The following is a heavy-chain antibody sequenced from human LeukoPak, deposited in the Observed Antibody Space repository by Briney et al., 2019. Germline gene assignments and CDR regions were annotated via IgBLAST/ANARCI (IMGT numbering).Heavy chain of an antibody. D-gene: IGHD3-3*01. Sequence: ASVKVSCKASGYTFTSYDINWVRQATGQGLEWMGWMNPNSGNTGYAQKFQGRVTITRNTSISTAYMELSSLRSEDTAVYYCARDMRSQNDFWSGYDAFDIWGQGTMVTVSS. J-gene: IGHJ3*02. V-gene: IGHV1-8*03. CDR2: MNPNSGNT. CDR3: ARDMRSQNDFWSGYDAFDI. CDR1: GYTFTSYD.